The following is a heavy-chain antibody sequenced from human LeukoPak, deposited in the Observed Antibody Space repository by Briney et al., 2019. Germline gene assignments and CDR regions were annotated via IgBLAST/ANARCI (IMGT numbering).Heavy chain of an antibody. CDR2: IYYSGST. D-gene: IGHD3-10*01. V-gene: IGHV4-59*08. CDR3: ARSDYYGSGSYENWFDP. CDR1: GGSISSYY. J-gene: IGHJ5*02. Sequence: SETLSLTCTVSGGSISSYYWSWIRQPPGKGLEWIGYIYYSGSTNYNPSLKSRVTISVDTSKNQFSLKLSSVTAADTAVYYCARSDYYGSGSYENWFDPWGQGTLVTVSS.